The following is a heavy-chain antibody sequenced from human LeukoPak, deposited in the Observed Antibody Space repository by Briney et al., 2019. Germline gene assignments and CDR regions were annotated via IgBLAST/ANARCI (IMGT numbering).Heavy chain of an antibody. J-gene: IGHJ4*02. Sequence: GGSLRLSCAASGFTFSSYSMNWVRLAPGKGLEWVSSISSSSSYIYYADSVKGRFTISRDNAKNSLYLQMNSLRAEDTAVYYCARGYCSGGSCYSGPPAWGQGTLVTVSS. V-gene: IGHV3-21*01. CDR1: GFTFSSYS. D-gene: IGHD2-15*01. CDR3: ARGYCSGGSCYSGPPA. CDR2: ISSSSSYI.